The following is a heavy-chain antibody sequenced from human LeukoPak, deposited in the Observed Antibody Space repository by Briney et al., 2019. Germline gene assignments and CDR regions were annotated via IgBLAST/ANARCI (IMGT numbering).Heavy chain of an antibody. Sequence: SQTLSLTCTVSGGSISSGGYYWSWIRQHPGKGLEWIGYIYYRDISYYNPSLKSRVTISVDTSKNQFSLKLRSVTAADTAVYYCARYDSGDSTFDHWGQGTLVTVSS. CDR1: GGSISSGGYY. D-gene: IGHD4-17*01. CDR3: ARYDSGDSTFDH. CDR2: IYYRDIS. J-gene: IGHJ4*02. V-gene: IGHV4-30-4*01.